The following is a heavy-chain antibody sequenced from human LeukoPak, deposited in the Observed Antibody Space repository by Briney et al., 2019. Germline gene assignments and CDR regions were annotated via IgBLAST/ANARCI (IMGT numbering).Heavy chain of an antibody. J-gene: IGHJ3*02. D-gene: IGHD6-19*01. V-gene: IGHV1-8*01. Sequence: ASVKVSCKASGYTFSSYDINWVRQATGQGLEWMGWMNPNSGNTGYAQKFQGRVTMTRNTSISTAYMELSSLRSGDTAVYYCARAPQWLVRFAFDIWGQGTMVTVSS. CDR1: GYTFSSYD. CDR3: ARAPQWLVRFAFDI. CDR2: MNPNSGNT.